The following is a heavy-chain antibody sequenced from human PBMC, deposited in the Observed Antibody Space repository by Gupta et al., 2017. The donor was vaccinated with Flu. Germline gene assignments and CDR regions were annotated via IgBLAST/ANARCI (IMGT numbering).Heavy chain of an antibody. CDR3: AAYSSSPAAVDY. CDR2: IDPRTGGK. CDR1: GYSFTRYY. J-gene: IGHJ4*02. D-gene: IGHD3-22*01. Sequence: QVQLVQPGTELPTPGASVKISCKSSGYSFTRYYMHLVRQAPGQVPELMGVIDPRTGGKTYAQKVQDIVTMTRNMSTIQVYMDLRSLTSDDPAVYYCAAYSSSPAAVDYWGQGTRVTVS. V-gene: IGHV1-46*04.